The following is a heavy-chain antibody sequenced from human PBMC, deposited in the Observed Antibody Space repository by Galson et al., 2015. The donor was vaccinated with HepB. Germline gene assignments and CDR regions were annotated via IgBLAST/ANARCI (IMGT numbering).Heavy chain of an antibody. J-gene: IGHJ6*02. CDR3: ARAPPNLNTVYYYYFYAMDV. CDR1: GFTFTSYS. V-gene: IGHV3-30*04. Sequence: SLRLSCAASGFTFTSYSMHWVRQAPGKGLEWVAVISYDGNNKYYADSVRGRFTTSRDNSKNTLYLQMDSLRAEDTAVYYCARAPPNLNTVYYYYFYAMDVWGQGTTVTVSS. D-gene: IGHD2-2*02. CDR2: ISYDGNNK.